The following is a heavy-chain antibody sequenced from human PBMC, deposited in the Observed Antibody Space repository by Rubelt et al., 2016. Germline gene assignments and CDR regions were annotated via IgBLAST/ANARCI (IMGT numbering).Heavy chain of an antibody. D-gene: IGHD3-16*01. CDR3: ARGDRRGSYNLDL. CDR2: IHYSGST. Sequence: QLQLQESGPGLVKPSETLSLTCTVSGGSISSSSYYWGWIRQPPGKGLEWIGSIHYSGSTYYNPSLQSRVTISVDTSKNQCALKLRSVSGADTAAYDCARGDRRGSYNLDLWGRGTLVTASS. V-gene: IGHV4-39*01. CDR1: GGSISSSSYY. J-gene: IGHJ2*01.